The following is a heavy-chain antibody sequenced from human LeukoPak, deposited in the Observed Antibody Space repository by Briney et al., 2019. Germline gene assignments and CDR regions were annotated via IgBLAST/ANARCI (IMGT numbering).Heavy chain of an antibody. CDR2: ISWNSGGI. CDR1: GFTFDDYA. CDR3: AKDPTNYYGSGKDTRTYYFDY. D-gene: IGHD3-10*01. J-gene: IGHJ4*02. Sequence: GGSLRLSCAASGFTFDDYAMHWVRQAPGKGLEWVSGISWNSGGIGYADSVKGRFTVSRDNAKNSLYLQMNSLRAEDTALYHCAKDPTNYYGSGKDTRTYYFDYWGQGTLVTVSS. V-gene: IGHV3-9*01.